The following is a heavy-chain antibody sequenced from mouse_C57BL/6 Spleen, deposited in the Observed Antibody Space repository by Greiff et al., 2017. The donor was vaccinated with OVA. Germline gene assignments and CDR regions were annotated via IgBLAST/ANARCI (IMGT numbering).Heavy chain of an antibody. J-gene: IGHJ2*01. Sequence: QVQLQQPGAELVKPGASVKMSCKASGYTFTSYWITWVKQRPGQGLEWIGNIYPGSGSTNYNEKFKSKATLTVDTTSSTAYMQLSSLTSEDSAVYYCARSGGNYGDYWGQGTTLTVSS. CDR3: ARSGGNYGDY. CDR1: GYTFTSYW. CDR2: IYPGSGST. D-gene: IGHD2-1*01. V-gene: IGHV1-55*01.